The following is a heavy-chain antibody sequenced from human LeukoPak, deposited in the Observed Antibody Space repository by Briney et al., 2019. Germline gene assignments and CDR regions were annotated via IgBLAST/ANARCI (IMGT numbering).Heavy chain of an antibody. V-gene: IGHV3-7*05. CDR3: ASIRRPTADYYYTVDV. Sequence: GGSLRLSCAASGFNFNLFWMTWVRQAPGKGLQWVVNIKQDGSEKYYVDSVKGRFTISRDDAKKTLYLQMNSLRAEDTAVYYCASIRRPTADYYYTVDVWGQGTTVTVSS. CDR2: IKQDGSEK. D-gene: IGHD4-11*01. CDR1: GFNFNLFW. J-gene: IGHJ6*01.